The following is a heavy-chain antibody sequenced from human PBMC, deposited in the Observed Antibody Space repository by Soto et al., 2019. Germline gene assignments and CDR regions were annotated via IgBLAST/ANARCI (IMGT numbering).Heavy chain of an antibody. CDR2: IIPIFGTA. V-gene: IGHV1-69*06. CDR1: GGTFSSYA. Sequence: QVQLVQSGAEVKKPGSSVKVSCKASGGTFSSYAISWVRQAPGQGLEWMGGIIPIFGTANYAQKFQGRVPITAYKSTSTAYMEVSSLRSEDTAVYCCARGSRRADAFDIGGQGTMVTVSS. CDR3: ARGSRRADAFDI. J-gene: IGHJ3*02.